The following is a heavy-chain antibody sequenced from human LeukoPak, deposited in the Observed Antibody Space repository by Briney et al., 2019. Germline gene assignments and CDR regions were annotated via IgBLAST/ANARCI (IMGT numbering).Heavy chain of an antibody. V-gene: IGHV3-30*02. D-gene: IGHD3-10*01. Sequence: PGGSLRLSCTASGFTFSSYGMHWVRQAPGKGLEWVAFIRYDGSNKYYADSVKGRFTISRDNSKNTLYLQMNSLRAEDTAVNYCAKDSVSGFARIFDYWGQGTLVTVSS. CDR3: AKDSVSGFARIFDY. J-gene: IGHJ4*02. CDR2: IRYDGSNK. CDR1: GFTFSSYG.